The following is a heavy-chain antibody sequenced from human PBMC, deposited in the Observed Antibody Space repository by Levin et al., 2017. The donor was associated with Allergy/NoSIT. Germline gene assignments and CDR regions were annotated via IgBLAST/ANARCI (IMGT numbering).Heavy chain of an antibody. Sequence: SGPTLVKPTQTLTLTCTFSGFSLTTSGVGVGWIRQPPGKALECLALIYWDDDKRYSPSLKSRLTITKDTSKNQVVLTMTNMDPVDTATYYCAHRGILSGYWETGYFDYWGQGSLVTVSS. CDR3: AHRGILSGYWETGYFDY. J-gene: IGHJ4*02. V-gene: IGHV2-5*02. D-gene: IGHD3-9*01. CDR2: IYWDDDK. CDR1: GFSLTTSGVG.